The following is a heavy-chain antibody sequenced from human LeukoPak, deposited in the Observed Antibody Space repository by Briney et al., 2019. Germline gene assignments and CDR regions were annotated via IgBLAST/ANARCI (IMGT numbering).Heavy chain of an antibody. CDR2: ISSSGSTI. CDR1: GFTFSSYE. Sequence: VGSLRLSCAASGFTFSSYEMNWVRQAPGKGLEWGLYISSSGSTIYYADSVKGRFTISRDNAKNSLYLQMNSLRAEDTAVYYCARDILIGYCSGGSCHHQYWGQGTLVTVSS. D-gene: IGHD2-15*01. J-gene: IGHJ4*02. CDR3: ARDILIGYCSGGSCHHQY. V-gene: IGHV3-48*03.